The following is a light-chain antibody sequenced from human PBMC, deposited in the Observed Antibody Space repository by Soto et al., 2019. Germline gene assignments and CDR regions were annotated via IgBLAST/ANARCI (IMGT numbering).Light chain of an antibody. Sequence: EIVLTQSPGTLSLSPGERATLSCRASQSVSSSYLAWYQQKPGQAPRLLIYGASSRATGIPDRFSGSGSGTDFTLTISRLEPEDFAVYYCQQYGSSPGFGQVTKVDIK. V-gene: IGKV3-20*01. CDR1: QSVSSSY. J-gene: IGKJ1*01. CDR3: QQYGSSPG. CDR2: GAS.